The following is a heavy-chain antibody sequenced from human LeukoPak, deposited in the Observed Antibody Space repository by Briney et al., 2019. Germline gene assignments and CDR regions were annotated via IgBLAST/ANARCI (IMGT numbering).Heavy chain of an antibody. Sequence: SETLSLTCAVSGGSISTKNWWSWVRQAPGRGLEWIGEIHLSGTTNYNPSLTSRATISIDKSKTQLSLKVDSVTAADTAVYYCARTRQGSNTFDLWGQGTMVTVSS. V-gene: IGHV4-4*02. D-gene: IGHD3-10*01. CDR2: IHLSGTT. CDR3: ARTRQGSNTFDL. CDR1: GGSISTKNW. J-gene: IGHJ3*01.